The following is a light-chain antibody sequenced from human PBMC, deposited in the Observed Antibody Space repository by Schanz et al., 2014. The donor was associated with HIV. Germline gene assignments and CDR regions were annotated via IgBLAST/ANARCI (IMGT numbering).Light chain of an antibody. Sequence: QSALTQPASVSGSPGQSITISCTGTSSNVGGYDYASWYQQHPGKAPKLIIYDVSNRPSGISYRFSGSKSGNTASLTISGLQAEDEADYYCNSYTRTSTPVFGGGTKVTVL. V-gene: IGLV2-14*03. CDR2: DVS. CDR1: SSNVGGYDY. J-gene: IGLJ2*01. CDR3: NSYTRTSTPV.